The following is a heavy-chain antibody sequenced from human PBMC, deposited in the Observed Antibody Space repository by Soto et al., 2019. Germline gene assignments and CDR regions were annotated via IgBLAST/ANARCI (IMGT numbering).Heavy chain of an antibody. CDR2: IIPIFGTA. CDR3: ARGSGYCSGGSCYSRYYYYGMDV. Sequence: SVKVSCKASGGTFSSYAISWVRQAPGQGLEWMGGIIPIFGTANYAQKFQGRVTITADESTSTAYMELSSLRSEATAVYYCARGSGYCSGGSCYSRYYYYGMDVWGQGTTVTVSS. CDR1: GGTFSSYA. V-gene: IGHV1-69*13. J-gene: IGHJ6*02. D-gene: IGHD2-15*01.